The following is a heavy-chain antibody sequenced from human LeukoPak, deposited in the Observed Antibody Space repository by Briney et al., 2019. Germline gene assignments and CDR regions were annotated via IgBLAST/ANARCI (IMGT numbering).Heavy chain of an antibody. CDR1: GGTFSSYA. D-gene: IGHD2-15*01. CDR2: IIPIFGTA. J-gene: IGHJ4*02. CDR3: ARYCSGGSCLFDY. V-gene: IGHV1-69*01. Sequence: SVKVTCKASGGTFSSYAISWVRQAPGQGLEWMGGIIPIFGTANYAQKFQGRVTITADESTSTAYMELSSLRSEDTAVYYCARYCSGGSCLFDYWGQGTLVTVSS.